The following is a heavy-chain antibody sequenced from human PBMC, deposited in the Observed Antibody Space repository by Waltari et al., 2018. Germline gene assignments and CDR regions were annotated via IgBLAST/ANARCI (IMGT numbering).Heavy chain of an antibody. D-gene: IGHD4-17*01. CDR3: ATGPRYDNYGWFDP. V-gene: IGHV4-4*07. J-gene: IGHJ5*02. CDR1: GGSISSYY. CDR2: VYATGST. Sequence: QVQLQELGPGLVKPSETLSLTCNVSGGSISSYYWSWIRPPAGNGLEWIGRVYATGSTNYNPSLKSRVTMSLDTSKNLFSLKLSSVTAADTAVYYCATGPRYDNYGWFDPWGQGTLVTVSS.